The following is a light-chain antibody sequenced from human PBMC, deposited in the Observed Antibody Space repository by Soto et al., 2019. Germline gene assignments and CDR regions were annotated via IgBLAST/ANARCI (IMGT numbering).Light chain of an antibody. CDR3: QQYFTSPWT. V-gene: IGKV4-1*01. Sequence: DIVMTQSPDSLAVSLGERATFNCKSSQSILDRSKNKYYLPLYQQKSGQPPKLLIYWASLREPGVPDRFTGSGSGTEFTLTISSMQAEDVAVYYCQQYFTSPWTFVQGTKVEI. CDR2: WAS. CDR1: QSILDRSKNKYY. J-gene: IGKJ1*01.